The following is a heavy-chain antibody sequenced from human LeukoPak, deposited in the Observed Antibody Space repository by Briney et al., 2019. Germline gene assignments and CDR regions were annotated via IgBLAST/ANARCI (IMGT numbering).Heavy chain of an antibody. Sequence: GGSLRLSCAASGFTFSSYWMNWARQAPGKGLEWVASINHNGNVNYYVDSVKGRFIISRDNSKNTLYLQMNSLRVEDTAIYYCARDGQNGSPYATDVWGQGTTVTVSS. CDR1: GFTFSSYW. CDR2: INHNGNVN. J-gene: IGHJ6*02. V-gene: IGHV3-7*01. CDR3: ARDGQNGSPYATDV. D-gene: IGHD3-10*01.